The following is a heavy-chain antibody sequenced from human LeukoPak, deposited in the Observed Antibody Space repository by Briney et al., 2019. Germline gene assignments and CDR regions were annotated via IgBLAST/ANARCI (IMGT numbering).Heavy chain of an antibody. CDR1: GYSISSGYY. Sequence: SETLSLTCAVSGYSISSGYYWGWIRQPPGKGLEWIGGIYHSGSTYYNPSLKSRATISVDTSKNQFSLKLSSVTAADTAVYYCARTLPAGVATPDYWGQGTLVTVSS. CDR3: ARTLPAGVATPDY. J-gene: IGHJ4*02. CDR2: IYHSGST. D-gene: IGHD3-3*01. V-gene: IGHV4-38-2*01.